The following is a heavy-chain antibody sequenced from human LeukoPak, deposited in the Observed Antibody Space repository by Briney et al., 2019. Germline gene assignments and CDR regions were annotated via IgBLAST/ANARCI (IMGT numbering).Heavy chain of an antibody. J-gene: IGHJ4*02. D-gene: IGHD5-18*01. CDR1: GYSFTAYY. Sequence: ASVKVSCKASGYSFTAYYMHWVRQAPGQGLEWMGWINPNSGGTNYAQKFQGRVTMTRDTSITTAYMEMSRLRSEDTAVYYCAREAGYSYGSVGFDYWGQGTLVTVSS. CDR3: AREAGYSYGSVGFDY. CDR2: INPNSGGT. V-gene: IGHV1-2*02.